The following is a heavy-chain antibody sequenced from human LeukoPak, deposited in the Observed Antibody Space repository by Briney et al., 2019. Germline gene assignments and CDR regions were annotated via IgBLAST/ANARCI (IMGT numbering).Heavy chain of an antibody. CDR1: GYSFPSYW. CDR2: IYPGDSDT. V-gene: IGHV5-51*01. Sequence: GESLKISCKGSGYSFPSYWIAWVRQMPGKGLEWMGIIYPGDSDTRYSPSFQGQVTISADESITTAYLQWSSLKASDTAMYYCARRRGAVLTPFDYWGRGTLVTVSS. D-gene: IGHD4-23*01. J-gene: IGHJ4*01. CDR3: ARRRGAVLTPFDY.